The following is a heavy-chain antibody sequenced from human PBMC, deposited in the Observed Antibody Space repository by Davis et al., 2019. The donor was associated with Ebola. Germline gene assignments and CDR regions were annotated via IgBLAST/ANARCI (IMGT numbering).Heavy chain of an antibody. CDR3: ARGPESCRSFSCPYYFDS. V-gene: IGHV1-8*01. J-gene: IGHJ4*02. CDR1: GYTFTNYD. CDR2: MNPNSGNT. D-gene: IGHD2-2*01. Sequence: ASVKVSCKASGYTFTNYDINWVRQATGQGLEWVGWMNPNSGNTGYAQKFQGRVTLTRNTSINTAYMDLSSLRSEDTAVYYCARGPESCRSFSCPYYFDSWGQGTLVAVSS.